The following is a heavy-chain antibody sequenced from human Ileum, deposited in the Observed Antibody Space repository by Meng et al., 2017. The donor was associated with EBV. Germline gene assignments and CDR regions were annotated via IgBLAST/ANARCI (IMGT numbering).Heavy chain of an antibody. D-gene: IGHD5-24*01. CDR3: ARARDDFD. CDR2: INHRGT. CDR1: GGSITDHY. V-gene: IGHV4-34*01. Sequence: QVQVQQWGAGLLKPSETLSLTCALFGGSITDHYWSWIRQPPGKGLEWIGEINHRGTMYNPSFKSRVTISRDTSKNQFSLKLNSVTAADTAVYFCARARDDFDWGQGTLVTVSS. J-gene: IGHJ4*02.